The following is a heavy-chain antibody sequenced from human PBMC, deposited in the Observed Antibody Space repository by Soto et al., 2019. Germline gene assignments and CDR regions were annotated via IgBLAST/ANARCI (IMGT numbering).Heavy chain of an antibody. CDR2: VSATAGTT. Sequence: GGSLRLSCAASGITFSNYAMSWVRRAPGKGLDWVSLVSATAGTTYYTDSVKGRFTISRDNSRNTVYLQMNSLRAHDTAVYYCAKDRLAGGFDYWGQGTLVTVSS. J-gene: IGHJ4*02. CDR1: GITFSNYA. D-gene: IGHD3-16*01. CDR3: AKDRLAGGFDY. V-gene: IGHV3-23*01.